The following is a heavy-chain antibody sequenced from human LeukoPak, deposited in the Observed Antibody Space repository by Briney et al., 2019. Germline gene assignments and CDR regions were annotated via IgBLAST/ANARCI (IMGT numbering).Heavy chain of an antibody. J-gene: IGHJ4*02. CDR1: GFTFSSYA. CDR3: AKSAPPCSTSCYLLFRYYFDY. CDR2: ISGSGGST. Sequence: PGGSLRLSCAASGFTFSSYAMSWVRQAPGRGLEWVSAISGSGGSTYYADSVKGRFTISRDNSKNTLYLQMNSLRAEDTAVYYCAKSAPPCSTSCYLLFRYYFDYWGQGALVTVSS. D-gene: IGHD2-2*01. V-gene: IGHV3-23*01.